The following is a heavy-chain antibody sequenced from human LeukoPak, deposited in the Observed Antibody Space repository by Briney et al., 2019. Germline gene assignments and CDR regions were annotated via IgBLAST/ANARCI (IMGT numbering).Heavy chain of an antibody. Sequence: GGSLRLSCAASGFTFSSYAMSWVRQAPGRGLEWVSAISGSGGSTYYADSVKGRFTISRDNSKNTLYLQMNSLRAEDTAVYYCATYRQVLLPFESWGQGTLVTVSS. CDR2: ISGSGGST. V-gene: IGHV3-23*01. J-gene: IGHJ4*02. D-gene: IGHD2-8*02. CDR1: GFTFSSYA. CDR3: ATYRQVLLPFES.